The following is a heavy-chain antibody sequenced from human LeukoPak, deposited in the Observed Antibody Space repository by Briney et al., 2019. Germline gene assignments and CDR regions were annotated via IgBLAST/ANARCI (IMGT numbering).Heavy chain of an antibody. V-gene: IGHV4-59*12. Sequence: SETLSLTCTVSGGSISSYYWSWIRQPPGKGLEWIGYIYYSGSTYYNPSLKSRVTISVDTSKNQFSLKLSSVTAADTAVYYCARRARYCSSTSCYSSRGSYYFDYWGQGTLVTVSS. CDR1: GGSISSYY. CDR3: ARRARYCSSTSCYSSRGSYYFDY. CDR2: IYYSGST. J-gene: IGHJ4*02. D-gene: IGHD2-2*01.